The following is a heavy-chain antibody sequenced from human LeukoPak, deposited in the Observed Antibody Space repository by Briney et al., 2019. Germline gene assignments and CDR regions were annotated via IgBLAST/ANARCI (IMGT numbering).Heavy chain of an antibody. D-gene: IGHD6-13*01. CDR2: IYYRGST. J-gene: IGHJ4*02. CDR3: ARLVGSSWYHEVLLGRDY. Sequence: SETLSLTCTVSGGSISSSSYYWGWIRQPPGKGLEWIGYIYYRGSTYYNPSLKSRVTISVDTSKNQFSLKLSSVTAADTAVYYCARLVGSSWYHEVLLGRDYWGQGTLVTISS. CDR1: GGSISSSSYY. V-gene: IGHV4-39*01.